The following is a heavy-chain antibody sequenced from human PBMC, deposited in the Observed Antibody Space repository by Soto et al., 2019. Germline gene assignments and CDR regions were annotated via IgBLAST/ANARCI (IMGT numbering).Heavy chain of an antibody. V-gene: IGHV1-3*01. CDR3: ARSIVVVTALDY. CDR2: INAGNGNT. Sequence: ASVKVSCKASGYTFTSYAMHWVRQAPGKRLGWKGWINAGNGNTKYSQKFQGRVTITRDTSASTAYMELSSLRSEDTAVYYCARSIVVVTALDYWGQGXLVTVSS. CDR1: GYTFTSYA. D-gene: IGHD2-21*02. J-gene: IGHJ4*02.